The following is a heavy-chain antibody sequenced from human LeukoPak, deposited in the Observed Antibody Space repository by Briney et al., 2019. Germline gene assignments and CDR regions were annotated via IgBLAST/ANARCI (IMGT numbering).Heavy chain of an antibody. J-gene: IGHJ6*03. CDR3: ARVDLYGSGSYYILRDYYYYMDV. Sequence: VSVKVSCKASGYTFTGYYMHWVRQAPGQGLEWMGWINPNSGGTNYAQKFQGRVTMTRDTSISTAYMELSRLRSDDTAVYYCARVDLYGSGSYYILRDYYYYMDVWGKGTTVTVSS. CDR2: INPNSGGT. D-gene: IGHD3-10*01. V-gene: IGHV1-2*02. CDR1: GYTFTGYY.